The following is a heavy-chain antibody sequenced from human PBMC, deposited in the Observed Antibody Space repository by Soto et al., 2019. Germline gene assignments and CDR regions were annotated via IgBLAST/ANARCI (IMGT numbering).Heavy chain of an antibody. CDR3: TKSTMIVVVITDFDY. CDR1: GFTFSSYA. D-gene: IGHD3-22*01. CDR2: ISGSGGST. Sequence: PGGSLRLSCAASGFTFSSYAMSWVRQAPGKGLEWVSAISGSGGSTYYADSVKGRFTISRDNSKNTLYLQMNSLRAEDTAVYYCTKSTMIVVVITDFDYWGQGALVTVSS. V-gene: IGHV3-23*01. J-gene: IGHJ4*02.